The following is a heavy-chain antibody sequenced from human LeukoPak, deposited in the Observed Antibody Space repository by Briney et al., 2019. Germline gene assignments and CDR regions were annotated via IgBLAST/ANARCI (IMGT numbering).Heavy chain of an antibody. V-gene: IGHV4-34*01. Sequence: SETLSLTCAVYAESFSDYYWSWIRQPPGKGLEWIGEINHSGSTNYNPSLKSRVTISVDTSKNQFSLKLSSVTAADTAVYYCARGRSITIFGVVGYYFDYWGQGTLVTVSS. CDR1: AESFSDYY. CDR3: ARGRSITIFGVVGYYFDY. J-gene: IGHJ4*02. CDR2: INHSGST. D-gene: IGHD3-3*01.